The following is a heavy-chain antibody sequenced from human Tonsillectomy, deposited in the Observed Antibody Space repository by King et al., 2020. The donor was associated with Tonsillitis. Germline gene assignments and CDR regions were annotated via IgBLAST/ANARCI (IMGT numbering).Heavy chain of an antibody. CDR2: ISYDGRNK. D-gene: IGHD3-3*01. V-gene: IGHV3-30*18. J-gene: IGHJ4*02. Sequence: VQLVESGGGVVQPGKSLRLSCAASGFTFSDYGMHWVRQAPGKGLEWVAIISYDGRNKYYGDSVKGRFTISRDNSKKTLYLQMNSLRAEDTAVYYCAKHRSFDLWADSWGQGILVTVSS. CDR3: AKHRSFDLWADS. CDR1: GFTFSDYG.